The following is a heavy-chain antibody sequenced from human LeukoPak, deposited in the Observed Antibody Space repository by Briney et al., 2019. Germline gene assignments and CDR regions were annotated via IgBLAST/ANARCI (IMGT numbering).Heavy chain of an antibody. J-gene: IGHJ4*02. V-gene: IGHV4-39*01. CDR3: ARHSRGEGTPSDY. Sequence: KASETLSLTCTVSGGSISSSSYYWGWIGQPPGKGLAWIGSIYYSGSTYYNPSLKSRVTISVDTSKNQFSLKLSSVTAADTAVYYCARHSRGEGTPSDYWGQGTLVTVSS. CDR1: GGSISSSSYY. CDR2: IYYSGST. D-gene: IGHD3-10*01.